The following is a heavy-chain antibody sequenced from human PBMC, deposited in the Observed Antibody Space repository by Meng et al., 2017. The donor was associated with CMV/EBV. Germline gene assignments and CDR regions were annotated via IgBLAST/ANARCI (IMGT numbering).Heavy chain of an antibody. J-gene: IGHJ4*02. D-gene: IGHD2/OR15-2a*01. Sequence: QVHLLQSGPGLVKPPQTLALTCTVPGGSLSSGDYYWSWIRQPPGKGLEWIGYIYYSGSTYYNPSLKSRVTISVDTSKNQFSLKLSSVTAADTAVYYCARTGEYPTFDYWGQGTLVTVSS. CDR3: ARTGEYPTFDY. CDR2: IYYSGST. CDR1: GGSLSSGDYY. V-gene: IGHV4-30-4*08.